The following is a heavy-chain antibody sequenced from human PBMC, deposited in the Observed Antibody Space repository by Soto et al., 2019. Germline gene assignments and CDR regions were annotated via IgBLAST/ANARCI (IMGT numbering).Heavy chain of an antibody. V-gene: IGHV2-5*02. CDR1: GFSLSTSGVG. J-gene: IGHJ3*02. Sequence: QITLKESGPTLVKPTQTLTLTCTFSGFSLSTSGVGVGWIRQPPGKALEWLALIYWDDDKRYSPSLKSRLTTTKDITNNQVVLTMPTMDPVDTATYYCAHRQVEVSGSLDAFDIWGQGTMVTVSS. D-gene: IGHD3-10*01. CDR3: AHRQVEVSGSLDAFDI. CDR2: IYWDDDK.